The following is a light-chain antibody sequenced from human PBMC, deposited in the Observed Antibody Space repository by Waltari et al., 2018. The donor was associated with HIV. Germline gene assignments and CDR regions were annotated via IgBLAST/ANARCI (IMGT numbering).Light chain of an antibody. Sequence: SGSPGQSITISCTGTSSDLDNFKSVSWYQHHPGKAPKVIIYEVSNRPSGVSYRFSGSKSGHTASLTISGLQAEDEADYFCMSYISSATPEFGGGTKLTVL. V-gene: IGLV2-14*01. CDR1: SSDLDNFKS. J-gene: IGLJ3*02. CDR2: EVS. CDR3: MSYISSATPE.